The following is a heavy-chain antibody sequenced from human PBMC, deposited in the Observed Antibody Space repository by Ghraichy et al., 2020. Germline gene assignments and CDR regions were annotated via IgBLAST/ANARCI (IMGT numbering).Heavy chain of an antibody. D-gene: IGHD3-9*01. Sequence: SVKVSCKASGDTFSSYTISWVRQAPRQGLEWMGRIIPMLDIPNHAQKFQGRVTITADKSTSTAYMELNSLRSEDTAVYYCAREPTAPYEILTGSGYHYGLDVWGQGTTVTVSS. J-gene: IGHJ6*02. V-gene: IGHV1-69*04. CDR2: IIPMLDIP. CDR3: AREPTAPYEILTGSGYHYGLDV. CDR1: GDTFSSYT.